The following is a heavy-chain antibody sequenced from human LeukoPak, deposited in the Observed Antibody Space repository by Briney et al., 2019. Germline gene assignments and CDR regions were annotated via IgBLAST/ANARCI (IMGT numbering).Heavy chain of an antibody. D-gene: IGHD5-18*01. J-gene: IGHJ4*02. V-gene: IGHV4-4*07. CDR1: GGSLSNYY. Sequence: SETLSLTCTVSGGSLSNYYWSWIRQPAGKGLAWVGRIYANGNTNYNPSLESRITMSVDTTKKQFSLNLRSVTAADTAIYYCARDGGDSYGLPFDYWGQGTLVTVSS. CDR3: ARDGGDSYGLPFDY. CDR2: IYANGNT.